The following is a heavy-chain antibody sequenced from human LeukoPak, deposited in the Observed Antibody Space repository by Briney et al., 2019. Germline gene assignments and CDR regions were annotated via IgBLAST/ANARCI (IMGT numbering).Heavy chain of an antibody. V-gene: IGHV1-69*06. Sequence: ASVKVSCKASGGTFSSYAISWVRQAPGQGLEWMGGIIPIFGTANYAQKFQGRVTMTEDTSTDTAYMELSSLRSEDTAVYYCATDPAGGVRHWGQGTLVTVSS. CDR1: GGTFSSYA. CDR2: IIPIFGTA. D-gene: IGHD2-8*02. CDR3: ATDPAGGVRH. J-gene: IGHJ4*02.